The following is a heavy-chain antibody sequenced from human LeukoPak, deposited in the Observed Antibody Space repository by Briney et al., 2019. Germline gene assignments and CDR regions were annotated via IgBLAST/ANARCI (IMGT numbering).Heavy chain of an antibody. CDR1: GFTFSSYA. J-gene: IGHJ4*02. CDR3: ARAESDFMGTGTRGYFDY. V-gene: IGHV3-30-3*01. Sequence: GGSLRLSFAASGFTFSSYAMHWVRQAPGKGLEWVAVISYDGSNKYYADSVKGRFTISRDNSKNTLYLQMNSLRAEDTAVYYCARAESDFMGTGTRGYFDYWGQGTLVTVSS. CDR2: ISYDGSNK. D-gene: IGHD1-1*01.